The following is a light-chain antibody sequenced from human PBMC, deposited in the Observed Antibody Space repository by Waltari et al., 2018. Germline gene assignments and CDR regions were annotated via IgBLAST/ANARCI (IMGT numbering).Light chain of an antibody. V-gene: IGLV2-23*01. CDR3: CSYSGGTASIL. CDR1: SSDVGRHNL. Sequence: QPALTQPASVSGSPGQSITIPCTGTSSDVGRHNLVSWYPPHPGKAPKHMIYEDTKRPSGVPNRFSGSKSGNTSSLTISGLQAEDEAYYYCCSYSGGTASILLGGGTKLTVL. J-gene: IGLJ2*01. CDR2: EDT.